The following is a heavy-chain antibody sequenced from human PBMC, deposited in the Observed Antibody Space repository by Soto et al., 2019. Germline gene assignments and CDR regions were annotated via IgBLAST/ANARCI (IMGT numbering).Heavy chain of an antibody. D-gene: IGHD4-17*01. Sequence: QVQLQESGPGLVKPSQTLSLTCTVSGGSISSGDYYWSWIRQPPGKGLEWLGYIYYSGSTYYNPSLKSRVTISVDTSKNQFSLKLSSVTAADTAVYYCARSPGGIYDYGDVWRGHYFDYWGQGTLVTVSS. J-gene: IGHJ4*02. CDR1: GGSISSGDYY. V-gene: IGHV4-30-4*01. CDR3: ARSPGGIYDYGDVWRGHYFDY. CDR2: IYYSGST.